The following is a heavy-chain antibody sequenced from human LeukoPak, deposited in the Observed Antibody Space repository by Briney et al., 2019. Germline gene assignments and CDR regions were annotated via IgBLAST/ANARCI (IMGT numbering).Heavy chain of an antibody. Sequence: PGGSLRLSCAASGFTFSSYWMHWVRQAPGKGLVWVSRINSDGSSTSYADSVKGRFTISRDNAKNTLYLQMNSLRAEDTAVYYCARSTVVAASYYYYGMDVWGQGTTVTVSS. CDR1: GFTFSSYW. CDR3: ARSTVVAASYYYYGMDV. CDR2: INSDGSST. V-gene: IGHV3-74*01. J-gene: IGHJ6*02. D-gene: IGHD2-15*01.